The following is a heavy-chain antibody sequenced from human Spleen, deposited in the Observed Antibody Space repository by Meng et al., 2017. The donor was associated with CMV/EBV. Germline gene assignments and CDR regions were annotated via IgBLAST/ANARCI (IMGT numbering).Heavy chain of an antibody. Sequence: GESLKISCAASGFTFSSYAMSWVRQAPGKGLEWVSVIYSGGSSTYYADSVKGRFTISRDNSKNTLYLQMNSLRAEDTAVYYCTRGTYDFWSGYFIRMQVWGQGTLVTVSS. CDR2: IYSGGSST. CDR3: TRGTYDFWSGYFIRMQV. V-gene: IGHV3-23*03. J-gene: IGHJ4*02. D-gene: IGHD3-3*01. CDR1: GFTFSSYA.